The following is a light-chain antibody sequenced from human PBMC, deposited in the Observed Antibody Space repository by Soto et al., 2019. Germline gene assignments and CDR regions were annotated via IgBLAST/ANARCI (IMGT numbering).Light chain of an antibody. Sequence: QSALTQPPSVSASPGQSVTIPCTATSSDVVAYNRVAWYQQYPATPPKLMISEVNNQPSGVPARFSGSKSANTASLASSGLQAEDEADYYCSLYTSSSTVTFGGGTKLTVL. CDR2: EVN. CDR3: SLYTSSSTVT. CDR1: SSDVVAYNR. J-gene: IGLJ2*01. V-gene: IGLV2-18*01.